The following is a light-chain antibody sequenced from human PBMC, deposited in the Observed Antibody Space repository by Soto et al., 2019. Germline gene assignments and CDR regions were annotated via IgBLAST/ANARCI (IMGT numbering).Light chain of an antibody. CDR2: DAS. CDR1: EAISNY. J-gene: IGKJ4*01. Sequence: DIQMTQSPSSLSASVGDRVTITCQASEAISNYLNWYQQKPGNAPKLLIHDASNLERGVPSRFSGSGSGTDFTFTISSLQPEDVATYYCQHYYTFLLTFGGGTKVDIK. V-gene: IGKV1-33*01. CDR3: QHYYTFLLT.